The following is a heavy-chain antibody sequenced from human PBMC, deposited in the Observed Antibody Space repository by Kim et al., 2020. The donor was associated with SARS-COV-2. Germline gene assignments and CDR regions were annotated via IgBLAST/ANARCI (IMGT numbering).Heavy chain of an antibody. Sequence: GGSLRLSCAASGFTFSSYSMNWVRQAPGKGLEWVSSISSSSSYIYYADSVKGRFTISRDNAKNSLYLQMNSLRAEDTAVYYCARESITMVRGARPTLSRMDVWGQGTTVTVSS. CDR2: ISSSSSYI. D-gene: IGHD3-10*01. CDR3: ARESITMVRGARPTLSRMDV. CDR1: GFTFSSYS. V-gene: IGHV3-21*01. J-gene: IGHJ6*02.